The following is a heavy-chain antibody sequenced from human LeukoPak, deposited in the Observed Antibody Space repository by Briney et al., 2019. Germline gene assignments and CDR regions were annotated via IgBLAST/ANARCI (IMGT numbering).Heavy chain of an antibody. CDR3: ARWGGGYSYGRGGFDY. Sequence: PGGSLRLSCAASGFTFSSYWMRWVRQAPGKGLVWVSRINSDGSSTSYADSVKGRFTISRDNAKNTLYLQMNSLRAEDTAVYYCARWGGGYSYGRGGFDYWGQGTLVTVSS. D-gene: IGHD5-18*01. CDR1: GFTFSSYW. CDR2: INSDGSST. V-gene: IGHV3-74*01. J-gene: IGHJ4*02.